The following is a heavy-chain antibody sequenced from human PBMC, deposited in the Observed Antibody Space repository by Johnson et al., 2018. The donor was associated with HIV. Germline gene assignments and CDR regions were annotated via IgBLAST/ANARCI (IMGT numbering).Heavy chain of an antibody. CDR2: IYSGGST. Sequence: VQLVESGGGLVQPGGSLRLSCAASGFTVSNNFMNWVRQAPGKGLEWVSLIYSGGSTYYADSVKGRFTISRDNAKNTLYLQMNSLRAEDTAVNYCARDGAADNAFDIWGQGTMVTVSS. J-gene: IGHJ3*02. D-gene: IGHD3-16*01. CDR3: ARDGAADNAFDI. CDR1: GFTVSNNF. V-gene: IGHV3-66*01.